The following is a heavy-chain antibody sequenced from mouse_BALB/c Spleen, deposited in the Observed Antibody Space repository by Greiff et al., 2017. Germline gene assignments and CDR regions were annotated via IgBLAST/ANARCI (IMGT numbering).Heavy chain of an antibody. CDR3: AREYYFDY. CDR1: GFTFSSFG. V-gene: IGHV5-17*02. Sequence: EVQGVESGGGLVQPGGSRKLSCAASGFTFSSFGMHWVRQAPEKGLEWVAYISSGSSTIYYADTVKGRFTISRDNPKNTLFLQMTSLRSEDTAMYYCAREYYFDYWGQGTTLTVSS. J-gene: IGHJ2*01. CDR2: ISSGSSTI.